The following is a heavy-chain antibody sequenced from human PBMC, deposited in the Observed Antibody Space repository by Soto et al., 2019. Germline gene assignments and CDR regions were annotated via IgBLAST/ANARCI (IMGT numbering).Heavy chain of an antibody. Sequence: QVQLVQSGAEVKKPGASVKVSCKASGYTFTSYGISWVRQAPGQGLEWMGWISAYNGNTNYAQKLQGRVTMTTDTPTSTAYLGLRSLRSDDTAVYYLARESSSSCHDYWGQGTLVTVSS. CDR1: GYTFTSYG. J-gene: IGHJ4*02. D-gene: IGHD6-13*01. CDR3: ARESSSSCHDY. V-gene: IGHV1-18*01. CDR2: ISAYNGNT.